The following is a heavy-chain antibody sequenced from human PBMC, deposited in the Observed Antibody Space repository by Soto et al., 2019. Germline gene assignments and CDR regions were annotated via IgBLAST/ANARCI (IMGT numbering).Heavy chain of an antibody. CDR1: GGTFSSYA. V-gene: IGHV1-69*12. D-gene: IGHD4-4*01. Sequence: QVPLVQSGAEVKKPGSSVKVSCKASGGTFSSYAISWVRQAPGQGLEWMGGIIPIFGTANYAQKFQGRVTITADESTSTAYMELSSLRSEDTAVYYCARGYSNYEEYYYYGMDVWGQGTTVTVSS. J-gene: IGHJ6*02. CDR2: IIPIFGTA. CDR3: ARGYSNYEEYYYYGMDV.